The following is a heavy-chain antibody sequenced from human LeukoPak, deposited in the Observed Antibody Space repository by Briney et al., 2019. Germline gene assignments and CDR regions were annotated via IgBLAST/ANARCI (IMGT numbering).Heavy chain of an antibody. CDR1: GGSISSGGYS. V-gene: IGHV4-30-2*01. CDR2: IYHTGGA. J-gene: IGHJ5*02. Sequence: SETLSLTCAVSGGSISSGGYSWSWIRQPPGKGLECLGYIYHTGGAYYNPSLKSRVSISVDKSKNEFSLKLTSVTAADTAVYYCARGDYRSFVPWFDPWGQGALVTVSS. D-gene: IGHD3-16*01. CDR3: ARGDYRSFVPWFDP.